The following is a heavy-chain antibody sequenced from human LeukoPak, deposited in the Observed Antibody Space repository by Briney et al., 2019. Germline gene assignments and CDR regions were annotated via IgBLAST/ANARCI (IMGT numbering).Heavy chain of an antibody. V-gene: IGHV3-9*01. CDR2: ISWNSGSI. CDR1: GFTFDDYA. Sequence: GGSLRLSCAASGFTFDDYAMHWVRQAPGKGLEWVSGISWNSGSIGYADSVKGRFTISRDNAKNSLYLQMSSLRAEDTALYYCAKDSSYYYGSGSLGIDYWGQGTLVTVSS. J-gene: IGHJ4*02. CDR3: AKDSSYYYGSGSLGIDY. D-gene: IGHD3-10*01.